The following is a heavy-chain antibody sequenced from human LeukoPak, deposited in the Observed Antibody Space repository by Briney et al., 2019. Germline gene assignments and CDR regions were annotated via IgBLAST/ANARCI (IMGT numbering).Heavy chain of an antibody. D-gene: IGHD3-10*01. Sequence: SQTLSLTCTVSGGSISSGDYYWSWIRQPPGKGLEWIGYIYYSGSTYYNPSLKRRVTISVDTSKNQFSLKLSSVTAADTAVYYCARESSGEYYFDYWGQGTLVTVSS. CDR1: GGSISSGDYY. CDR3: ARESSGEYYFDY. V-gene: IGHV4-30-4*01. CDR2: IYYSGST. J-gene: IGHJ4*02.